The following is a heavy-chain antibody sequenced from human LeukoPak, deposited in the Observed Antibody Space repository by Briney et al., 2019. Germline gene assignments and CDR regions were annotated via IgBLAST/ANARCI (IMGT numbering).Heavy chain of an antibody. CDR1: GFTFTSSA. Sequence: ASVKVSCKASGFTFTSSAMQWVRQARGQRLEWRGWIVVGSGNTNNAPKIHERVTITRDMSTSTAYMELSSLRSEDTAVYYCATPRDGDYQNDAFDIWGQGTMVTVSS. V-gene: IGHV1-58*02. J-gene: IGHJ3*02. CDR2: IVVGSGNT. CDR3: ATPRDGDYQNDAFDI. D-gene: IGHD4-17*01.